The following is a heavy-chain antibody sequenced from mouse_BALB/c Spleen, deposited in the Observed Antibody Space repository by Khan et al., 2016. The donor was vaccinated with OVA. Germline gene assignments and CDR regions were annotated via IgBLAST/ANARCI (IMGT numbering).Heavy chain of an antibody. J-gene: IGHJ4*01. D-gene: IGHD2-10*01. CDR2: IWSDGSA. V-gene: IGHV2-6-1*01. CDR1: GFSLTNYG. CDR3: VRQPYYHYYIMDY. Sequence: QVQLKESGPGLVAPSQSLSITCTISGFSLTNYGVHWVRQPPGKGLEWLVAIWSDGSATYNSALKSRLSISKDNSKSQVFLKMNSLQTDYTAMYYCVRQPYYHYYIMDYWGQGTSVTVSS.